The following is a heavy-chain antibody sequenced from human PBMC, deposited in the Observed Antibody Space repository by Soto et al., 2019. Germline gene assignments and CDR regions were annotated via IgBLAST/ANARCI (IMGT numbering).Heavy chain of an antibody. Sequence: PVGSLSLCCVASGFSFSNYNMNLVRQAPGKGLEWVSYITDSSDTVHYADSVRGRFNISRDNAESSLYLQMNSLRDEDTAVYFCARDFGHGYYLDYWGRGTLVTVSS. CDR1: GFSFSNYN. CDR2: ITDSSDTV. V-gene: IGHV3-48*02. CDR3: ARDFGHGYYLDY. J-gene: IGHJ4*02. D-gene: IGHD3-3*01.